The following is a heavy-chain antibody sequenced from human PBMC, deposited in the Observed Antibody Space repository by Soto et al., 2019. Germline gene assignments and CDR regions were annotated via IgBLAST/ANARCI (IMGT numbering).Heavy chain of an antibody. J-gene: IGHJ4*02. CDR1: GGSISSSSYY. D-gene: IGHD3-22*01. CDR3: VRHFGSIYYYDY. CDR2: SYYSGST. Sequence: QLLESGPGLVKPSETLSLTCTVSGGSISSSSYYWGWIRQPPGKGLEWIGSSYYSGSTYYNPSLKSRVTISVDTSKNQFSLKLSSVTAADTAVYYCVRHFGSIYYYDYWGQGTLVTVS. V-gene: IGHV4-39*01.